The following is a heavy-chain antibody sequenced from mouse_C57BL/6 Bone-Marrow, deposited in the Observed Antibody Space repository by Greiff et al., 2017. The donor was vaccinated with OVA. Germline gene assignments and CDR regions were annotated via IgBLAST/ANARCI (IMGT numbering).Heavy chain of an antibody. V-gene: IGHV1-52*01. CDR1: GYTFTSYW. CDR2: IDPSDSET. J-gene: IGHJ1*03. Sequence: QVQLQQPGAELVRPGSSVKLSCKASGYTFTSYWMHWVKQRPIQGLEWIGNIDPSDSETHYNQKFKDKATLTVDKSSSTAYMQLSSLTSEDSAVYYCARGYYGKFYWYFDVWGTGTTVTVSS. CDR3: ARGYYGKFYWYFDV. D-gene: IGHD2-1*01.